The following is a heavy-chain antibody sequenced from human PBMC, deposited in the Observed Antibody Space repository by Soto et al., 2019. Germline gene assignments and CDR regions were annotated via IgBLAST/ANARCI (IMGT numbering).Heavy chain of an antibody. CDR1: GGSISSSSYY. D-gene: IGHD6-13*01. J-gene: IGHJ4*02. Sequence: SETLSLTCTVPGGSISSSSYYWGWIRQPPGKGLEWIGSIYYSGSTYYNPSLKSRVTISVDTSKNQFSLKLSSVTAADTAVYYCARHVSSSWQPYYYFDYWGQGTLVTVSS. V-gene: IGHV4-39*01. CDR2: IYYSGST. CDR3: ARHVSSSWQPYYYFDY.